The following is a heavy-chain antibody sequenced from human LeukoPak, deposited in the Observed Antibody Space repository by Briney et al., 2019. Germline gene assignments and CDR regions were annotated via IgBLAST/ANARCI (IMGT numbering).Heavy chain of an antibody. CDR3: ATYSSSWRSFDY. CDR2: IYTSGST. J-gene: IGHJ4*02. Sequence: SQTLFFTCTVHVGPISCGRYARGWIRQPAGNGLEWIGRIYTSGSTNYNPSLKSRVTISVDTSKIQLSMKLSSVTAADTAVYYCATYSSSWRSFDYWGQGTLVTVSS. D-gene: IGHD6-13*01. CDR1: VGPISCGRYA. V-gene: IGHV4-61*02.